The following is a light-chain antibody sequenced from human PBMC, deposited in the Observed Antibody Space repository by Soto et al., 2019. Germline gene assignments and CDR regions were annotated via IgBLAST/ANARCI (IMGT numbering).Light chain of an antibody. CDR1: QSVTNSF. Sequence: EIVLAQSPGTLSLSPGERATLSCRASQSVTNSFLAWYQQKPGQAPRLLIYGASRRATGIPDRFTGSGSGTDFTLTISRLEPEDFAMYYCQQYGTSPQTFGQGTKVDIK. V-gene: IGKV3-20*01. CDR2: GAS. J-gene: IGKJ2*01. CDR3: QQYGTSPQT.